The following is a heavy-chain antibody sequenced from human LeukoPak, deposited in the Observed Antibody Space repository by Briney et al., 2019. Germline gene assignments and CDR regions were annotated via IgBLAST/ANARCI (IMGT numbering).Heavy chain of an antibody. CDR3: AKGTGTTPYYYGMDV. CDR2: ISGSSGTT. V-gene: IGHV3-23*01. D-gene: IGHD1-7*01. J-gene: IGHJ6*02. CDR1: GFTFSNYA. Sequence: PGGSLRLSCAASGFTFSNYAMSWVRQAPGKGLEWVSVISGSSGTTYYADSVQGRFTISTDNSKNTLYLQMNSLRAEDTAVYYCAKGTGTTPYYYGMDVWGQGTTVTVFS.